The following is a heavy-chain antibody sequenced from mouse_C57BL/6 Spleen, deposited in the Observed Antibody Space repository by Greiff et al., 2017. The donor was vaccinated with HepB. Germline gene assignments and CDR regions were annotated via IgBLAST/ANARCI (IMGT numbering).Heavy chain of an antibody. V-gene: IGHV5-17*01. J-gene: IGHJ4*01. CDR3: ARGDYYGSSPYPMRY. CDR2: ISSGSSTI. D-gene: IGHD1-1*01. Sequence: EVKLVESGGGLVKSGGSLKLSCAASGFTFSDYGMHWVRQAPEKGLEWVAYISSGSSTIYYADTVKGRFTISRDNAKNTLFLQMTSLRSEDTAMYYCARGDYYGSSPYPMRYWGQGNSVTVSS. CDR1: GFTFSDYG.